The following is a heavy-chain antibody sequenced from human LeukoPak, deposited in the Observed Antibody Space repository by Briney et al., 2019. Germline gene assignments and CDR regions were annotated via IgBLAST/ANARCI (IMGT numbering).Heavy chain of an antibody. Sequence: SQTLSLTCTVSGGSISSGSYYWSWIRQPAGKGLEWIGYIYYSGSTNYNPSLKSRVTISVDTSKNQFSLKLSSVTAADTAVYYCARVLSLVRGVIISYDAFDIWGQGTMVTVSS. CDR3: ARVLSLVRGVIISYDAFDI. CDR2: IYYSGST. CDR1: GGSISSGSYY. J-gene: IGHJ3*02. D-gene: IGHD3-10*01. V-gene: IGHV4-61*10.